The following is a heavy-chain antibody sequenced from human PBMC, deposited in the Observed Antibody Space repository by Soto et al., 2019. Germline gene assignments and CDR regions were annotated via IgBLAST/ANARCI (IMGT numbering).Heavy chain of an antibody. D-gene: IGHD5-12*01. Sequence: VASVKVSCKASGYTFTGYGISWVRQAPGQGLEWMGWISAYNDDTHYAQKLQGRVTMTTDTSTSTAYMELRSLRSDDTAVYYCASDSGYDGDAFDIWGQGTMVTVSS. V-gene: IGHV1-18*01. CDR2: ISAYNDDT. CDR3: ASDSGYDGDAFDI. CDR1: GYTFTGYG. J-gene: IGHJ3*02.